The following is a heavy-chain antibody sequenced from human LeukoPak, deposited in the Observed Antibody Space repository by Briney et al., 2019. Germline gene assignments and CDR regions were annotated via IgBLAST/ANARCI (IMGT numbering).Heavy chain of an antibody. Sequence: PGASLRLSCAAPGFTFSSYAMSWVRQAPGKGLEWVSAISGSGGSTYYADSVKGRFTISRDNSKNTLYLQMNSLRAEDTAVYYCAKDPLRGDYGGNYFDYWGQGTLVTVSS. D-gene: IGHD4-23*01. V-gene: IGHV3-23*01. CDR2: ISGSGGST. J-gene: IGHJ4*02. CDR3: AKDPLRGDYGGNYFDY. CDR1: GFTFSSYA.